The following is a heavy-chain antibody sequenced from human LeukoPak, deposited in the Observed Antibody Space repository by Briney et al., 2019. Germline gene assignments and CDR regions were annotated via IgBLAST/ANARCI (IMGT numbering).Heavy chain of an antibody. CDR3: ITFSMIVVVITD. D-gene: IGHD3-22*01. CDR2: IKSKTDGGTT. Sequence: GGSLRLSCAASGFTFNNAWMSWVRQAPGRGLEGFGRIKSKTDGGTTDYAAPVKGRFTISRDDSKNTLYLQMNSLKTEDTAVYYCITFSMIVVVITDWGQGTLVTVSS. CDR1: GFTFNNAW. J-gene: IGHJ4*02. V-gene: IGHV3-15*01.